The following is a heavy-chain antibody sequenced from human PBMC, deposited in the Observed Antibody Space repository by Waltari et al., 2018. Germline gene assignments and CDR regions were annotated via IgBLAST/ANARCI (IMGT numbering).Heavy chain of an antibody. D-gene: IGHD6-19*01. V-gene: IGHV1-18*01. CDR1: GYTFPRYG. Sequence: QVQLVQSGAEVQKPGASVKVSCTASGYTFPRYGTSSVRQAPGQGLEWMGWISAYNGNTNYAQKLQGRVTMTTDTSTSTAYMELRSLRSDDTAVYYCARDQVAGTWYFDLWGRGTLVTVSS. CDR2: ISAYNGNT. CDR3: ARDQVAGTWYFDL. J-gene: IGHJ2*01.